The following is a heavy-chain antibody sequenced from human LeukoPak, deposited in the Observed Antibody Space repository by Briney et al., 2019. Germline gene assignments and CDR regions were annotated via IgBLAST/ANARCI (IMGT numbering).Heavy chain of an antibody. Sequence: PGASLRLSCAASGFTFSKYWMHWVRQAPGKGLVWVSRINSDGRSTSYADSVKGRFTISRDNAKNTLYLQMNSLRAEDTAVYYCARDYDILTGYYLFDYWGQGTLVTVSS. CDR2: INSDGRST. CDR1: GFTFSKYW. CDR3: ARDYDILTGYYLFDY. J-gene: IGHJ4*02. D-gene: IGHD3-9*01. V-gene: IGHV3-74*01.